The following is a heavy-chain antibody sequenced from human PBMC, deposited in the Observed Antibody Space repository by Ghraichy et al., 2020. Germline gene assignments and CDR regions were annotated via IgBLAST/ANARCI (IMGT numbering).Heavy chain of an antibody. V-gene: IGHV3-48*02. Sequence: GGSLRLSCAASGFTFSYYSMHWVRQAPGKGLECVSYISSSGSTIYYTDSVRGRFTISRDNAKNSLYLQMNSLRDEDTALYYCARGSHFYDATPPGPDYWGHGTMVKVSS. CDR1: GFTFSYYS. CDR2: ISSSGSTI. J-gene: IGHJ4*01. CDR3: ARGSHFYDATPPGPDY. D-gene: IGHD2-15*01.